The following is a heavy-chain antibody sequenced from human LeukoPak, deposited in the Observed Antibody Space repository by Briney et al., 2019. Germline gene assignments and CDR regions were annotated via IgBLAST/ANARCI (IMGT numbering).Heavy chain of an antibody. Sequence: PSETLSLTCTVSGGSISSYYWSWIRQPPGKGLEWIGYIYYSGSTNYNPSLKSRVTISGDTSKNQFSLKLSSVTAADTAVYYCARDGTTSDAFDFWGQGTLVTVSS. J-gene: IGHJ3*01. CDR1: GGSISSYY. CDR3: ARDGTTSDAFDF. CDR2: IYYSGST. V-gene: IGHV4-59*01. D-gene: IGHD1-7*01.